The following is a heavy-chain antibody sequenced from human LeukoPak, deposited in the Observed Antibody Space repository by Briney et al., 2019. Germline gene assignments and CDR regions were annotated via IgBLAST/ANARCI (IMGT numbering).Heavy chain of an antibody. J-gene: IGHJ6*03. D-gene: IGHD6-19*01. CDR3: AKRGYSSGWLNYYYYYMDV. V-gene: IGHV3-30*04. Sequence: PGGSLRLSCAASGFTFSSYAMHWVRQAPGKGLEWVAVISYDGSNKYYADSVKGRFTISRDNSKNTLYLQMNSLRAEDTAVYYCAKRGYSSGWLNYYYYYMDVWGKGTTVTVSS. CDR2: ISYDGSNK. CDR1: GFTFSSYA.